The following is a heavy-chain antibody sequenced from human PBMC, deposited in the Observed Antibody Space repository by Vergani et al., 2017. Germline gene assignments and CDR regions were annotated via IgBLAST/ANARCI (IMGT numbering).Heavy chain of an antibody. CDR3: AKAPCSSTSCYAIDAFDI. V-gene: IGHV4-59*01. CDR1: GDSISSYY. J-gene: IGHJ3*02. D-gene: IGHD2-2*01. Sequence: QVQLQESGPGLVKPSQTLSLTCSVSGDSISSYYWSWIRQPSGKGLEWIGYIYYSGSTNYNPSLKSRVTISVDPSQNQFSLRLSSVTAEDTAVYYCAKAPCSSTSCYAIDAFDIWGQGTMVTVSS. CDR2: IYYSGST.